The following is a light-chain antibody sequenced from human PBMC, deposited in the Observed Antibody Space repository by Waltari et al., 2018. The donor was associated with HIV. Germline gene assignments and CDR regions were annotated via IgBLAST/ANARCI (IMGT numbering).Light chain of an antibody. CDR2: GYN. Sequence: QSVLTQPPSLSAPPGQKATISCTGNDTNIGADYGVSWFQQYPGTTPRLLIYGYNFRPSGVPDRFSASTSGSTASLAISSLQADDEAIYHCQSYDGSISAVVFGGGTRLTVL. CDR1: DTNIGADYG. V-gene: IGLV1-40*01. CDR3: QSYDGSISAVV. J-gene: IGLJ2*01.